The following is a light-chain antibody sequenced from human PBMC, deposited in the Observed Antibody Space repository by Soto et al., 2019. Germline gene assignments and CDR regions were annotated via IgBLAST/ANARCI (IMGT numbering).Light chain of an antibody. Sequence: QSALTQPASVSGSPGQSITISCIVTSNDVGGYDYVSWYQQYPGQAPKLVIYDVTDRPPGVSNRFSGSKSDNTASLTISGLQADDEADYYCSSYTSSSALYVFGGGTKLTVL. V-gene: IGLV2-14*01. CDR2: DVT. CDR1: SNDVGGYDY. J-gene: IGLJ1*01. CDR3: SSYTSSSALYV.